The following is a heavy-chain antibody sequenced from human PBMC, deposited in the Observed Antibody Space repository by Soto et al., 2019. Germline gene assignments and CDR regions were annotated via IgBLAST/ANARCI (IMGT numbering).Heavy chain of an antibody. Sequence: EVQLLVSGGGSVQPGGSLRLSCAASRFSFSNYAMSWVRQAPGTGLEWVSAIDSGGGSTYYAASVKGRFSISRDNSMNTLYLQMNSLRAEDTAIYYCTKEHSNYPDNWFDPWGQGTLVTVSS. CDR2: IDSGGGST. CDR1: RFSFSNYA. J-gene: IGHJ5*02. D-gene: IGHD4-4*01. V-gene: IGHV3-23*01. CDR3: TKEHSNYPDNWFDP.